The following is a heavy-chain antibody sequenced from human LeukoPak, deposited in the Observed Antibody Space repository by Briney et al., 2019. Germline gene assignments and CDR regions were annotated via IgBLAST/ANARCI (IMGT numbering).Heavy chain of an antibody. CDR3: ARGQGYFDWLLYSQDY. CDR2: MNPNSGGT. J-gene: IGHJ4*02. D-gene: IGHD3-9*01. V-gene: IGHV1-2*02. CDR1: GYTFTSYD. Sequence: ASVKVSCKASGYTFTSYDINWVRQATGQGLEWMGWMNPNSGGTNYAQKFQGRVTMTRDTSINTAYMELSRLRSDDTAVYYCARGQGYFDWLLYSQDYWGQGTLVTVSS.